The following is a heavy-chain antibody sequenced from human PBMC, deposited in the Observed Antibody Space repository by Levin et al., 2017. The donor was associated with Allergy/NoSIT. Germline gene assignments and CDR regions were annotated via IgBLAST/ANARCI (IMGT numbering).Heavy chain of an antibody. CDR1: GFTLSDYA. D-gene: IGHD1-26*01. CDR2: ISASGGTT. CDR3: AKERGTYGGFYDEY. V-gene: IGHV3-23*01. Sequence: GGSLRLSCAASGFTLSDYAMSWVRQTPGRGLEWVSLISASGGTTYYADSVKGRFTVSRANSQNTLYLPMNTLRAEATAIYYCAKERGTYGGFYDEYRGQGTLVTVSS. J-gene: IGHJ4*02.